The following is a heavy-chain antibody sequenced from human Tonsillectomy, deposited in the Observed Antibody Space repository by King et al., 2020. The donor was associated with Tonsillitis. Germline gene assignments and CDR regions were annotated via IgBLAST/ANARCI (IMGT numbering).Heavy chain of an antibody. J-gene: IGHJ4*02. CDR1: GFSLTTNEMA. CDR2: IYWNDNK. Sequence: TLKESGPTLVKPTQTLTLTCTFSGFSLTTNEMAVAWIRQPPEKALEWLTLIYWNDNKRYSPSLMNRLTITKDTSKNQVVLTMTNMDPVDSDTYYCAHFDRSVLFNFWGQGTRVTVSP. V-gene: IGHV2-5*01. D-gene: IGHD6-19*01. CDR3: AHFDRSVLFNF.